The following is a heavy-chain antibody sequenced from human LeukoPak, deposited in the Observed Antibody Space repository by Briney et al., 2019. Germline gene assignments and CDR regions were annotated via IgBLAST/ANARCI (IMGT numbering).Heavy chain of an antibody. CDR3: ARDCGILRIDCGDSLDI. J-gene: IGHJ3*02. V-gene: IGHV3-7*03. D-gene: IGHD2-21*01. CDR2: IKQDESEK. Sequence: GGSLRLSCAASGFTFSSYWMHWVRQAPGKGLEWVANIKQDESEKYYVDSVKGRFSISRDNARNSLHLQMNSLRAEDTAVYYCARDCGILRIDCGDSLDIWGQGTMVTVSS. CDR1: GFTFSSYW.